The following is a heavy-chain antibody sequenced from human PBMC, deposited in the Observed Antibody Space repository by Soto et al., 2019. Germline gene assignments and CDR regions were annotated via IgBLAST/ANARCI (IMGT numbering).Heavy chain of an antibody. CDR2: ISAGSRNT. D-gene: IGHD4-4*01. V-gene: IGHV1-3*01. CDR3: ARELQGLYYFDY. J-gene: IGHJ4*02. CDR1: GYTFTAYY. Sequence: SVKVSCNASGYTFTAYYIHWVRQAPGQSLEWMGWISAGSRNTNDAQKFQGRVTITRDTSASTAYMELSSLRSEDTAVYYCARELQGLYYFDYWGLGTLVTVSS.